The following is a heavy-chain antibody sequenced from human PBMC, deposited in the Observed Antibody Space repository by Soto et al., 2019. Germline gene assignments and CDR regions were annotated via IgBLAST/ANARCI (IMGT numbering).Heavy chain of an antibody. CDR2: ISGSGGST. D-gene: IGHD1-26*01. CDR1: GLTFSSYA. Sequence: PGGSLRLSCAASGLTFSSYAMSWVRQAPGKGLEWVSAISGSGGSTYYADSVKGRFTISRDNSKNTLYLQMNSLRAEDTAVYYCAKAHSGSYCSSDDAFDIWGQGTMVTVSS. CDR3: AKAHSGSYCSSDDAFDI. J-gene: IGHJ3*02. V-gene: IGHV3-23*01.